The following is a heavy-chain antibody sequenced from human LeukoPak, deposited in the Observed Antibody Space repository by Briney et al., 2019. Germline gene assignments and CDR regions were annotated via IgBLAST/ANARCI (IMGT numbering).Heavy chain of an antibody. CDR2: ISSSSSYI. CDR1: GFTFSSYS. D-gene: IGHD6-19*01. CDR3: ARNRAYSSDPFDY. V-gene: IGHV3-21*01. J-gene: IGHJ4*02. Sequence: GGSLRLSCAASGFTFSSYSMNWVRQAPGKWLEWVSSISSSSSYIYYADSVKGRFTISRDNAKNSLYLQMNSLRAEDTAVYYCARNRAYSSDPFDYWGQGTLVTVSS.